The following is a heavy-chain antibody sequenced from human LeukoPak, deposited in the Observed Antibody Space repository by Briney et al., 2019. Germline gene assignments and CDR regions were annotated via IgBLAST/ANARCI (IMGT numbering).Heavy chain of an antibody. CDR2: INPSGGST. Sequence: ASVKVSCKASGYTFTSYYMHWVRQAPGQGLEWMGIINPSGGSTSYAQKFQGRVTMTRDTSTSTVYMELSSLRSEDTAVYYCARARTAAAGTRRGYNWFDPWAREPWSPSPQ. CDR3: ARARTAAAGTRRGYNWFDP. D-gene: IGHD6-13*01. CDR1: GYTFTSYY. V-gene: IGHV1-46*01. J-gene: IGHJ5*02.